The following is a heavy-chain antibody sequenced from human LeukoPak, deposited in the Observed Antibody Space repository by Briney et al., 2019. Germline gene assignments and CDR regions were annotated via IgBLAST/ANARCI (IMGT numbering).Heavy chain of an antibody. V-gene: IGHV3-48*01. CDR1: GFTFSSYS. D-gene: IGHD3-22*01. Sequence: PGGSLRLSCAASGFTFSSYSMNWVRQAPGRGLEWVSYISSSSSTIYYADSVKGRFTISRDNAKNSLYLQMNSLRAEDTAVYYCASLGYDSSGYYRYWGQGTLVTVSS. CDR2: ISSSSSTI. CDR3: ASLGYDSSGYYRY. J-gene: IGHJ4*02.